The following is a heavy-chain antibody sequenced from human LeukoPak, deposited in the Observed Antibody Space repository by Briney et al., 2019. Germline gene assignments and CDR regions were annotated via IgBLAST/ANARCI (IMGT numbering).Heavy chain of an antibody. D-gene: IGHD3-22*01. V-gene: IGHV3-33*01. Sequence: GGSLRLSCAASGFTFSSYGMHWVRQAPGKGLEWVAVIWYDGSNKYYADSVKGRFTISRDNSKNMLYLQMNSLRAEDTAVYYCARVQANYYDSSGYYGEFDYWGQGTLVTVSS. CDR3: ARVQANYYDSSGYYGEFDY. CDR2: IWYDGSNK. CDR1: GFTFSSYG. J-gene: IGHJ4*02.